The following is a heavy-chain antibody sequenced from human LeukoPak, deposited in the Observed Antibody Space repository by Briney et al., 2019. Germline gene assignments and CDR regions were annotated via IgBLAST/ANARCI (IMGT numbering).Heavy chain of an antibody. J-gene: IGHJ4*02. CDR1: GGTFSSYA. CDR3: ARAADGDYF. D-gene: IGHD4-17*01. Sequence: ASVKVSCKASGGTFSSYAISWVRQAPGQGLEWMGRIIPILGIANYAQKFQGRVTITADKSTSTAYMELSSLRSENTAVYYCARAADGDYFSGQGTLVTVSS. V-gene: IGHV1-69*04. CDR2: IIPILGIA.